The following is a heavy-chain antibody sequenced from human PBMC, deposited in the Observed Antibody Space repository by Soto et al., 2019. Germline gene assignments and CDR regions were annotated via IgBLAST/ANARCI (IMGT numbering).Heavy chain of an antibody. CDR3: ARDRGGYCSGGSCSEAWFDP. CDR2: INTGNGYT. J-gene: IGHJ5*02. V-gene: IGHV1-3*04. Sequence: ASVKVSCKASGYTFTSYGISWVRQAPGQRLEWMGWINTGNGYTKYSQKFQGRVSITRDTSASTTYMQLTSLRSDDTALYYCARDRGGYCSGGSCSEAWFDPWGQGTLVTVSS. D-gene: IGHD2-15*01. CDR1: GYTFTSYG.